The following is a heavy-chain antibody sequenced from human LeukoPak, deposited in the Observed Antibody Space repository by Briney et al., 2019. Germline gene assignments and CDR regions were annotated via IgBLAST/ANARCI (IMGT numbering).Heavy chain of an antibody. Sequence: GVTLRLSCAASGFTVSSNYMSWVRQAPGKGLEWVSVIYSGGSTYYADSVKGRFTISRDNSKNTLYLQMNSLRAEDTAVYYCARDSSGWSYYFDYWGQGTLVTVSS. J-gene: IGHJ4*02. CDR3: ARDSSGWSYYFDY. D-gene: IGHD6-19*01. CDR2: IYSGGST. CDR1: GFTVSSNY. V-gene: IGHV3-53*01.